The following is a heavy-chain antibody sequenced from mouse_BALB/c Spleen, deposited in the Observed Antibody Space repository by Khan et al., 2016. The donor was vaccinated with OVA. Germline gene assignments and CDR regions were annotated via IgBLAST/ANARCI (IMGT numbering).Heavy chain of an antibody. J-gene: IGHJ1*01. Sequence: EVELVESGGGLVQPGGSRKLSCAASGFTFSSFGMHWVRQAPEKGLEWVAYISSGSSTIYYADTVKGRFIISRDNPKNTLFLQMTSLTSEDTAMYYCATYGWWDWGAGTTVTVSS. D-gene: IGHD1-1*01. CDR3: ATYGWWD. CDR1: GFTFSSFG. CDR2: ISSGSSTI. V-gene: IGHV5-17*02.